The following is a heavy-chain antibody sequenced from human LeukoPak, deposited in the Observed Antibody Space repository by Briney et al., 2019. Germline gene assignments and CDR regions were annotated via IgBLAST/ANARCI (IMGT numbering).Heavy chain of an antibody. V-gene: IGHV3-30*04. J-gene: IGHJ4*02. Sequence: GRSLRLSCAASGFTFSSYAMHWVRQAPGKGLEWVAVISYDGSNKYYADSVKGRFTISRDNSKNTLYLQMNSLRAEDTAVYYCARDLGGDSSGWYSGRADVGDYWGQGTLVTVSS. CDR2: ISYDGSNK. CDR3: ARDLGGDSSGWYSGRADVGDY. CDR1: GFTFSSYA. D-gene: IGHD6-19*01.